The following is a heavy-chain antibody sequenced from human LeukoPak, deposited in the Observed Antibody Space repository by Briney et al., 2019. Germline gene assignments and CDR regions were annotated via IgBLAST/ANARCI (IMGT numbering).Heavy chain of an antibody. Sequence: ASVRVSCKASGGTFSSYAISWVRQAPGLGLEWLGIINPNGGGTTYSQKFQDRVTMTRDMSTSTVYMELSSLRSEDTAVYYCARDDRGYTGYDTLDYWGQGTLVSVSS. CDR3: ARDDRGYTGYDTLDY. D-gene: IGHD5-12*01. J-gene: IGHJ4*02. V-gene: IGHV1-46*01. CDR2: INPNGGGT. CDR1: GGTFSSYA.